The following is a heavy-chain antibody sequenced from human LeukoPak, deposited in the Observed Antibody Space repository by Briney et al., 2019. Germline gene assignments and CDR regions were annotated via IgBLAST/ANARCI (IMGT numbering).Heavy chain of an antibody. V-gene: IGHV3-23*01. J-gene: IGHJ6*03. Sequence: GGSLRLSCAASGFTFSSYSMMWVRQAPGKGLEWVSAISGSGGSTYYADSVKGRFTISRDNSKNTLYLQMNSLRADDTAVYYCAKRRGLELTYYYHMDVWGKGTTVTVSS. D-gene: IGHD1-7*01. CDR2: ISGSGGST. CDR3: AKRRGLELTYYYHMDV. CDR1: GFTFSSYS.